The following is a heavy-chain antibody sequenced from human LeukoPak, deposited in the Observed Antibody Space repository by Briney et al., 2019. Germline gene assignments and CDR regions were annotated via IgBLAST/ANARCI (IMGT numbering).Heavy chain of an antibody. CDR2: ISCDGSNK. CDR3: AKEPSMAARGNDY. V-gene: IGHV3-30*18. J-gene: IGHJ4*02. CDR1: GFTFSSYG. Sequence: QPGRSLRLSCAASGFTFSSYGMHWVRQAPGKGLEWVAVISCDGSNKYYADSVKGRFTISRDNSKNTLYLQMNSLRAEDTAVYYCAKEPSMAARGNDYWGQGTLVTVSS. D-gene: IGHD6-6*01.